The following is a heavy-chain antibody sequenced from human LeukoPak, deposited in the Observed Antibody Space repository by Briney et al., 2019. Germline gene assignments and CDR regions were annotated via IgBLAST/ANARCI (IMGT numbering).Heavy chain of an antibody. Sequence: SVKVSCKASGGTFSSYTISWVRQAPGQGLEWMGRIIPILGIANYAQKFQGRVTITADKSTSTAYMKLSSLRSEDTAVYYCARDQLGQPLAFDYWGQGTLVTVSS. CDR3: ARDQLGQPLAFDY. CDR1: GGTFSSYT. V-gene: IGHV1-69*04. D-gene: IGHD1-1*01. CDR2: IIPILGIA. J-gene: IGHJ4*02.